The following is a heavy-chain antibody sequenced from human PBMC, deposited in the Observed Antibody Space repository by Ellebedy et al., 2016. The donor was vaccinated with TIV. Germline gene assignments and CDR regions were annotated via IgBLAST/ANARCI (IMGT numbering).Heavy chain of an antibody. Sequence: GGSLRLXCAASGFTFSSYAMSWVRQAPGKGLEWVSAISGSGSSTYYVDSVEGRFTVFRDNSENILYLQMDSLRADDTAIYYCAKDERYGSGTYYHDYWGQGTLVSVSS. D-gene: IGHD3-10*01. CDR3: AKDERYGSGTYYHDY. CDR1: GFTFSSYA. CDR2: ISGSGSST. V-gene: IGHV3-23*01. J-gene: IGHJ4*02.